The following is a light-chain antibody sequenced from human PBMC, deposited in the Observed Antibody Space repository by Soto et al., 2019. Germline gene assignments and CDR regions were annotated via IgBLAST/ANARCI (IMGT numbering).Light chain of an antibody. CDR3: TSYSSGSTQVI. CDR2: DVN. J-gene: IGLJ2*01. CDR1: SSDIGDYDY. Sequence: QSVLTQPASVSGSPGQSITLSCTGTSSDIGDYDYVSWYQRHPGKAPKLIIYDVNNRPSGVSDRFSGSKSGNTASLTISGLQAEDEADYYCTSYSSGSTQVIFGGGTQLTVL. V-gene: IGLV2-14*03.